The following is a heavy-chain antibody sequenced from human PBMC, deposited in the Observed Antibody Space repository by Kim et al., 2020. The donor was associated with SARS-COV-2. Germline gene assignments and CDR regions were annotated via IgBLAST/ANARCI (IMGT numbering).Heavy chain of an antibody. CDR3: ARAYHDNRNYHFDY. Sequence: SETLSLTCTVSGASIFGGSSYWSWIRQHPGKGLEWTGSFYHSGSAYYNPSLKSQVTLSIDTSNNQFSLEVSSVTAADTAVYYCARAYHDNRNYHFDYLG. CDR1: GASIFGGSSY. J-gene: IGHJ4*01. D-gene: IGHD1-1*01. V-gene: IGHV4-31*01. CDR2: FYHSGSA.